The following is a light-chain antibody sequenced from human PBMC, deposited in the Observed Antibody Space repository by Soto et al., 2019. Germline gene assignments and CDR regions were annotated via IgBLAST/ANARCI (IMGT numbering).Light chain of an antibody. V-gene: IGKV3-20*01. CDR2: GAS. CDR1: QSVTSNY. Sequence: EIVLTQSPGTLSLSPGERATLSCGASQSVTSNYLAWYQQKPGQAPRLLIFGASIRVKGIPDRFIGSGSGKDFTLTISRLEPEDFAVYYCQHYVTSLTTFGQGTKVEVK. CDR3: QHYVTSLTT. J-gene: IGKJ1*01.